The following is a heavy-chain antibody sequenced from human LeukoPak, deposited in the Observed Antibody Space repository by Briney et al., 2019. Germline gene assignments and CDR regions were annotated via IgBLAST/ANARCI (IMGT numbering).Heavy chain of an antibody. CDR2: ITSKTDGGTT. CDR1: GFTFNNAW. V-gene: IGHV3-15*01. D-gene: IGHD5-18*01. CDR3: TTDLVYSYGNDAFDI. Sequence: GGSLRLSCAASGFTFNNAWMSWVRQAPGKGLEWVGRITSKTDGGTTDYAAPVKGRFTISRYDSKNTLYLQMNSLKTEDTAVYYCTTDLVYSYGNDAFDIWGQGTMVTVSS. J-gene: IGHJ3*02.